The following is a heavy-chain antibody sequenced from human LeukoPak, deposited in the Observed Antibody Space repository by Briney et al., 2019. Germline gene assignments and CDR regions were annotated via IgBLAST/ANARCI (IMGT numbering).Heavy chain of an antibody. V-gene: IGHV3-15*01. D-gene: IGHD6-13*01. CDR3: TTVRGSSWQYFQH. CDR1: GFTFSNAW. Sequence: PGGSLRLSCAASGFTFSNAWMSWVRQAPGKGREWVGRIKSKTDGGTTDYAAPVKGRFTISRDDSKNTVYLQMNSLKTEDTAVYYCTTVRGSSWQYFQHWGQGTLVTVSS. J-gene: IGHJ1*01. CDR2: IKSKTDGGTT.